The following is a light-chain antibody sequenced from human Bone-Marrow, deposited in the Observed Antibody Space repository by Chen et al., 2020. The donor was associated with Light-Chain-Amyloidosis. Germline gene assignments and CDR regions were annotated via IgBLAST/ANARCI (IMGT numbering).Light chain of an antibody. CDR3: QSADSSGTYEVI. CDR2: RDT. Sequence: YELTQPPPASVSPGQTATITCSGDDLPTKYAYWYQQKPGQAPVLVIHRDTERPSGISERFSGSSSGTTATLTISGVQAEDEADYHCQSADSSGTYEVIFGGGTKLTVL. V-gene: IGLV3-25*03. CDR1: DLPTKY. J-gene: IGLJ2*01.